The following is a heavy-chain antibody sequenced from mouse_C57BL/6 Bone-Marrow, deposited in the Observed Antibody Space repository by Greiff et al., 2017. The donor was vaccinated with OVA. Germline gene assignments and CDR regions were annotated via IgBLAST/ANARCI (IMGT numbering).Heavy chain of an antibody. Sequence: EVQLVESGGGLVKPGGSLKLSCAASGFTFSSYAMSWVRQTPEKRLEWVATISDGGSYTYYPDNVKGRFTISRDNTKNNLYLQMSHLKSEDTAMYYCARYDPAGFAYWGQGTLVTVSA. CDR3: ARYDPAGFAY. CDR2: ISDGGSYT. V-gene: IGHV5-4*01. J-gene: IGHJ3*01. D-gene: IGHD2-10*02. CDR1: GFTFSSYA.